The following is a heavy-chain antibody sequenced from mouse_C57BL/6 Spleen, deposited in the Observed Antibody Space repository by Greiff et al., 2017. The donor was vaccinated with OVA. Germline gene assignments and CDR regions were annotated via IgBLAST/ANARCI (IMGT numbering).Heavy chain of an antibody. CDR3: ARSAPNTGWFAY. J-gene: IGHJ3*01. CDR2: IYPRSGNT. V-gene: IGHV1-81*01. Sequence: QVQLKESGAELARPGASVKLSCKASGYTFTSYGISWVKQRTGQGLEWIGEIYPRSGNTYYNEKFKGKATLTADKSSSTAYMELRSLTSEDSAVYFCARSAPNTGWFAYWGQGTLVTVSA. CDR1: GYTFTSYG.